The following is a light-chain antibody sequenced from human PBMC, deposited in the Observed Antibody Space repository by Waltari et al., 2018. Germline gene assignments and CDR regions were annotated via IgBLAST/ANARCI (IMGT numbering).Light chain of an antibody. CDR1: QDISNY. J-gene: IGKJ5*01. CDR3: QQYDNLFIT. V-gene: IGKV1-33*01. CDR2: DAS. Sequence: DIQMTPSPSSLSASVGDRVTITCQASQDISNYLNWYQQKPGKAPKLLIYDASNLETGVPSRFSGSGSGTDFTFTISSLQPEDIATYYCQQYDNLFITFGQGTRLEIK.